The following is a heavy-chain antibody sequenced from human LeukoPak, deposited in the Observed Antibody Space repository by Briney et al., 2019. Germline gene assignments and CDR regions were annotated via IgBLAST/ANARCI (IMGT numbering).Heavy chain of an antibody. CDR2: INPNSGGT. D-gene: IGHD3-22*01. V-gene: IGHV1-2*02. Sequence: WASVKVSCKASGYTFTSYGISWVRQAPGQGLEWMGWINPNSGGTNYAQKFQGRVTMTRDTSISTAYMELSRLRSDDTAVYYCAKDGKRESMIVVVRRSHYFDHWGQGTLVTVSS. CDR3: AKDGKRESMIVVVRRSHYFDH. J-gene: IGHJ4*02. CDR1: GYTFTSYG.